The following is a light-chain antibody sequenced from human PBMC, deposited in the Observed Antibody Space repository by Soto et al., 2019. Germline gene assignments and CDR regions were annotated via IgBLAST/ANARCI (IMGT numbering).Light chain of an antibody. J-gene: IGKJ4*01. CDR2: DAS. Sequence: DIVLTQSPGTLSLSPGERATLSCRASESVSRNLAWYQQKPGQAPRLLIYDASTRATGIPDRFSGGGSGTDFTLTISSLQAEDVAVYYCQHYYTTPLTFGGGTKVDIK. CDR1: ESVSRN. CDR3: QHYYTTPLT. V-gene: IGKV3-15*01.